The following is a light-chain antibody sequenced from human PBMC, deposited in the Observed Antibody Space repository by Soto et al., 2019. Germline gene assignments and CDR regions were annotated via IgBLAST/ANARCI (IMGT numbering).Light chain of an antibody. V-gene: IGKV3-20*01. CDR2: GAS. CDR3: QQYSSSSFT. CDR1: QSVSSSY. J-gene: IGKJ3*01. Sequence: EIVLTQSPGTLSLSPGERATLSCRASQSVSSSYLAWYQQKPGQAPRLLIYGASSRATGIPDRFGGSGSGTDFTLTISRLEPEDFAVYYCQQYSSSSFTFGPGTKVDIK.